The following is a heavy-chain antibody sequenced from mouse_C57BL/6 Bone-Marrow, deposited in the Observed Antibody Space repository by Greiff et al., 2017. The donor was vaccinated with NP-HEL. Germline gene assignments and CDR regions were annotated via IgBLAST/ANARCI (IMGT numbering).Heavy chain of an antibody. CDR1: GFTFSSYG. D-gene: IGHD2-5*01. V-gene: IGHV5-6*02. CDR2: ISSGGSYT. CDR3: ARRGYYSNYVLPWFAY. J-gene: IGHJ3*01. Sequence: DVKLVESGGDLVKPGGSLKLSCAASGFTFSSYGMSWVRQTPDKRLEWVATISSGGSYTYYLDSVKGRFTISRDNAKNTLYLQMSSLKSEDTAMYYCARRGYYSNYVLPWFAYWGQGTLVTVSA.